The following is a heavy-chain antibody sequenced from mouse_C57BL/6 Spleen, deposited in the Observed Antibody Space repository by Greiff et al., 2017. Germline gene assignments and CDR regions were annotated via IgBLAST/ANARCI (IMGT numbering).Heavy chain of an antibody. J-gene: IGHJ3*01. D-gene: IGHD1-1*01. CDR2: IDPANGNP. Sequence: VQLQQSVAELVRPGASVKLSCTASGFNIKHTYMHWVTQRPEQGLEWIGRIDPANGNPKYAPKFQGKATITADTSSNTAYLQLSSLTSEDTAIYYCARNYYYGSSSWFAYWGQGTLVTVSA. CDR1: GFNIKHTY. V-gene: IGHV14-3*01. CDR3: ARNYYYGSSSWFAY.